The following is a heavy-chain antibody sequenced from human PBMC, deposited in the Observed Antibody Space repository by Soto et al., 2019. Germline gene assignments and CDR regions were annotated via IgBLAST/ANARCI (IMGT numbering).Heavy chain of an antibody. CDR2: IIPIFGTA. CDR3: ARNRAQLPVRYYYGMDV. J-gene: IGHJ6*02. D-gene: IGHD2-2*01. CDR1: GGAFSSYA. Sequence: ASVKVSCKASGGAFSSYAISWVRQAPGQGLEWMGGIIPIFGTANYAQKFQGRVTITADESTSTAYMELSSLRSEDTAVYYCARNRAQLPVRYYYGMDVWGQGTTVTVSS. V-gene: IGHV1-69*13.